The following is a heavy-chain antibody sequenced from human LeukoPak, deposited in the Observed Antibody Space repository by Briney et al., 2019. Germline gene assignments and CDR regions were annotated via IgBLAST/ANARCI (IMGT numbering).Heavy chain of an antibody. V-gene: IGHV4-30-2*01. CDR3: ARYSNYGDYFDY. CDR1: GGSISSGGYS. Sequence: SRTLSLTCAVSGGSISSGGYSWSWIRQPPGKGLEWIGYIYHSGSTYYNPSLKSRVTISVDRSKNQFSLKLSSVTAADTAVYYCARYSNYGDYFDYWGQGTLVTVSS. J-gene: IGHJ4*02. D-gene: IGHD4-11*01. CDR2: IYHSGST.